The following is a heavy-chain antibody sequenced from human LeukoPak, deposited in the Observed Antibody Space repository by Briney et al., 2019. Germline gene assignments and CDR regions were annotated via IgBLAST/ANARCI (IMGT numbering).Heavy chain of an antibody. CDR3: ARGAPGSQITIFGVVIMTQDY. Sequence: PGGSLRLSCAASGFGVSVNYMSWVRQAPGKGLEWIGSIYYSGSTYYNPSLKSRVTISVDTSKNQFSLKLSSVTAEDTAVYYCARGAPGSQITIFGVVIMTQDYWGQGTLVTVSS. D-gene: IGHD3-3*01. CDR1: GFGVSVNY. CDR2: IYYSGST. V-gene: IGHV4-38-2*01. J-gene: IGHJ4*02.